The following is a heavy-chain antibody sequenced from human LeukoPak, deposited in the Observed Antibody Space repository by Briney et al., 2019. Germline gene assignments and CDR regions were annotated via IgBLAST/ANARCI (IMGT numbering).Heavy chain of an antibody. V-gene: IGHV3-23*01. Sequence: GGSLRLSCAASGFTFRNHAMNWVRQAPGKGLEWVSVISGSGETTYYADSVKGRFTISRDNSQNTLYLQMSSLRGEDTALYYCAKDRGMVGTSVRAFDYWGQGTLVTVSS. J-gene: IGHJ4*02. CDR2: ISGSGETT. CDR1: GFTFRNHA. D-gene: IGHD2-21*02. CDR3: AKDRGMVGTSVRAFDY.